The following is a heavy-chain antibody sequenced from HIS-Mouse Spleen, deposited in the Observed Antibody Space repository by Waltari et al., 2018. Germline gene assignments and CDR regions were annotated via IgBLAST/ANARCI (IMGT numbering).Heavy chain of an antibody. J-gene: IGHJ6*02. CDR2: SWYDGSNK. D-gene: IGHD1-1*01. Sequence: QVQLVESGGGVVQPGRSLRLSCAASGFTFSSYGMHWVRQAPGKGLRWGEVSWYDGSNKYKAEAGKGRFTISRDNSKNTLYLQMNSLRAEDTAVYYCAKAVLDANYGMDVWGQGTTVTVSS. CDR1: GFTFSSYG. V-gene: IGHV3-33*06. CDR3: AKAVLDANYGMDV.